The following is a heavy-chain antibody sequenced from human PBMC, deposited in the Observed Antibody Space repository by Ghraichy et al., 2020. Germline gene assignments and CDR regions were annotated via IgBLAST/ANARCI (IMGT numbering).Heavy chain of an antibody. CDR2: ISSNGRST. CDR3: VKDGALQTSVVRVYVYYFDY. D-gene: IGHD3-10*02. J-gene: IGHJ4*02. CDR1: GFTFSSYG. V-gene: IGHV3-64D*09. Sequence: GGSLRLSCSTSGFTFSSYGLHWVRQAPGKGLEHVSAISSNGRSTHYSDSVQGRFTVSRDNSKNTLYLEMRGLRAEDTAVYFCVKDGALQTSVVRVYVYYFDYWGQGTLVSVSS.